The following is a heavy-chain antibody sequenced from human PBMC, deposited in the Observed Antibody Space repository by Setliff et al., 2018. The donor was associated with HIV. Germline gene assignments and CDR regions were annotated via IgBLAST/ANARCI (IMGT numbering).Heavy chain of an antibody. CDR2: VYSSGST. Sequence: SQTLSLTCTVSGGSITDYYWTWIRQPAGKGLEWIGRVYSSGSTNCNPSLKSRVTMSVDTSTKQFSLKLSSVTAADTAVYYCARDFFYGYDFWGQGTLVTVSS. D-gene: IGHD5-18*01. J-gene: IGHJ4*02. V-gene: IGHV4-4*07. CDR1: GGSITDYY. CDR3: ARDFFYGYDF.